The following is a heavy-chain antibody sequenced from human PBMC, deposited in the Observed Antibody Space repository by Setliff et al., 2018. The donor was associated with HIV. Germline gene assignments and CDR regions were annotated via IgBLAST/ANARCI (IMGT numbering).Heavy chain of an antibody. D-gene: IGHD2-15*01. V-gene: IGHV4-59*01. J-gene: IGHJ4*02. CDR3: ARVDCSGGSCYSPAY. Sequence: SETLSLTCTVSGGSMSSYFWSWIRQSPGKGLEWIGYIYNSGGTNYNPSLKSRVTISLDTSKNQFSLNLTSVTAADTAVYYCARVDCSGGSCYSPAYWGQGTLGTVSS. CDR1: GGSMSSYF. CDR2: IYNSGGT.